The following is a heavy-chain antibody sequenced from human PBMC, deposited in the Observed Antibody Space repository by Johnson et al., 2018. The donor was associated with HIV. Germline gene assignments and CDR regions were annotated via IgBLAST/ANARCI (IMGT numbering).Heavy chain of an antibody. V-gene: IGHV3-23*04. Sequence: MQLVESGGGLVQPGGSLRLTCAASGFTFSSYAMSWVRQAPGKGLEWVSAISGSGGTTYYADSVKGRFTISRDNSKKTLYLQMSSLRTEDTAFYYCAKVHIPARWSAAFDIWGRWTLVTVSS. CDR1: GFTFSSYA. CDR3: AKVHIPARWSAAFDI. D-gene: IGHD6-6*01. J-gene: IGHJ3*02. CDR2: ISGSGGTT.